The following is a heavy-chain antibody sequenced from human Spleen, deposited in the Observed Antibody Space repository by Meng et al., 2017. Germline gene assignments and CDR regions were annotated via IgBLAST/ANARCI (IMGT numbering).Heavy chain of an antibody. D-gene: IGHD6-19*01. CDR2: IYPGDSDT. Sequence: GESLKISCKGSGYTFSSYWIGWVRQMPGKGLEWMGIIYPGDSDTTYSPSFQGQVTISVDKSINTAYLQWSSLKASDSAIYYCARLGIAVADSYDAFDTWGQGTLVTVSS. CDR1: GYTFSSYW. CDR3: ARLGIAVADSYDAFDT. J-gene: IGHJ3*02. V-gene: IGHV5-51*01.